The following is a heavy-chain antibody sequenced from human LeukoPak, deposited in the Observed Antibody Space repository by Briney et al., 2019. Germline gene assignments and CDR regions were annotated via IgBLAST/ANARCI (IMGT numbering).Heavy chain of an antibody. CDR2: ISGGGETK. J-gene: IGHJ4*02. V-gene: IGHV3-11*04. D-gene: IGHD3-3*01. Sequence: LSLTCTVSGGSISSGDYYWSWIRQAPGRGLEWISSISGGGETKSYADSVKGRFTISRDNAKKSLYLQMIGLRAEDTAVYYCTSQRFRIFGVIMWGQGTLVTVSS. CDR3: TSQRFRIFGVIM. CDR1: GGSISSGDYY.